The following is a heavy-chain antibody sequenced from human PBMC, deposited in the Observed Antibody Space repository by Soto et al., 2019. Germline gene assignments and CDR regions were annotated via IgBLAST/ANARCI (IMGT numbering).Heavy chain of an antibody. D-gene: IGHD2-8*01. Sequence: PGGSLRLSCAASGFTFSDYYMSWIRQAPGKGLEWVSYISSSGSTIYYADSVKGRFTISRDNAKNSLYLQMNSLRAEDTAVYYCARVPMVDYYYGMDVWGQGTTVTVSS. V-gene: IGHV3-11*01. CDR3: ARVPMVDYYYGMDV. J-gene: IGHJ6*02. CDR2: ISSSGSTI. CDR1: GFTFSDYY.